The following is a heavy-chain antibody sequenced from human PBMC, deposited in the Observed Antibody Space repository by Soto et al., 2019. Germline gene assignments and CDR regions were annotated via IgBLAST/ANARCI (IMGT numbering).Heavy chain of an antibody. J-gene: IGHJ5*01. CDR3: ARDKNCGGDCYPTWFDS. Sequence: ASVKVSCKASGYTFTSYAMHWVRQAPGQRLEWMGWINAGNGNTKYSQKFQGRVTITRDTSASTAYMELSSLRSEDTAVYYCARDKNCGGDCYPTWFDSWGQGTLVTVSS. CDR2: INAGNGNT. V-gene: IGHV1-3*01. D-gene: IGHD2-21*02. CDR1: GYTFTSYA.